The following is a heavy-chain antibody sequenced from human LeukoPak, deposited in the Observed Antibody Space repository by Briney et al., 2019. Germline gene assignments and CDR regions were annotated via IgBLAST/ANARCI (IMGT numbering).Heavy chain of an antibody. D-gene: IGHD3-16*01. CDR3: TADLRL. CDR1: GFTFNTAW. CDR2: IKSKTDGGTT. J-gene: IGHJ1*01. Sequence: GGSLRLSCAVSGFTFNTAWMSRVRQAPGKGLEYIGHIKSKTDGGTTYYAAPVKGRFTISRDDSKNTLYLQMNGLKIEDTALYYCTADLRLWGQGTLVTVSS. V-gene: IGHV3-15*01.